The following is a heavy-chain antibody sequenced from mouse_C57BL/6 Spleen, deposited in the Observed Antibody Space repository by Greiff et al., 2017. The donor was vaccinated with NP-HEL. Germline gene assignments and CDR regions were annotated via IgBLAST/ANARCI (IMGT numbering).Heavy chain of an antibody. CDR1: GYTFTSYW. Sequence: VQLQQPGAELVKPGASVKLSCKASGYTFTSYWMPWVQQRPGQGLEWIGMIHPTSGSTNYNEKFKSQATLTVDKSSSTAYMQLSSLTSEDSAVYYGAREDYHYGSSYGAMDYWGQGTSVTVSS. D-gene: IGHD1-1*01. CDR2: IHPTSGST. V-gene: IGHV1-64*01. J-gene: IGHJ4*01. CDR3: AREDYHYGSSYGAMDY.